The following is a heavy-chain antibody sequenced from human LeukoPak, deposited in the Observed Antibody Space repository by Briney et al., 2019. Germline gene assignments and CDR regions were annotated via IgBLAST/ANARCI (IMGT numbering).Heavy chain of an antibody. CDR1: GDSLSYYY. D-gene: IGHD4-23*01. J-gene: IGHJ4*02. Sequence: RPSDTLSLTCAVYGDSLSYYYWSWIRQSPGKGLEWIGDIFDGKTINYNPSLKSRVTISAATSSQQFSLNLKSVTAADTAVYFCASGAWAARLNSWAQGALVIVSS. CDR2: IFDGKTI. V-gene: IGHV4-34*12. CDR3: ASGAWAARLNS.